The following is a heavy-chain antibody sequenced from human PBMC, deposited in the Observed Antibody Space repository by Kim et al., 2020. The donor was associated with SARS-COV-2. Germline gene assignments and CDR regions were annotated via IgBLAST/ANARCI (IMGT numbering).Heavy chain of an antibody. CDR1: GYTFNSYY. CDR3: ARGSPVYYDILTGYYRDD. D-gene: IGHD3-9*01. J-gene: IGHJ4*02. Sequence: ASVKVSCKASGYTFNSYYMHWVRQAPGQGLEWMGIINPSGGSTSYAQKFQGRVTMTRDTSTSTVYMELSSLRSEDTAVYYCARGSPVYYDILTGYYRDDWGQGTLVTVSS. CDR2: INPSGGST. V-gene: IGHV1-46*02.